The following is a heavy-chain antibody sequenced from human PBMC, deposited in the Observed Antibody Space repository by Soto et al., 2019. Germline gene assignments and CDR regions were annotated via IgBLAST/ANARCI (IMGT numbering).Heavy chain of an antibody. D-gene: IGHD3-10*01. CDR3: ARDRELLWFGELLSLYYYYYGMDV. J-gene: IGHJ6*02. CDR1: GYTFTSYA. Sequence: ASVKVSCKASGYTFTSYAMHWVRQAPGQRLEWMGWINAGNGNTKYSQKFQGRVTITRDTSASTAYMELSSLRSEDTAVYYCARDRELLWFGELLSLYYYYYGMDVWGQGTTVTVSS. V-gene: IGHV1-3*01. CDR2: INAGNGNT.